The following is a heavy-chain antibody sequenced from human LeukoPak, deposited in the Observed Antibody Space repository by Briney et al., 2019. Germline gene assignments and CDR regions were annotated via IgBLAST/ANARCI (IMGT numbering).Heavy chain of an antibody. CDR2: ISGSGGST. Sequence: GGSLRLSCRVSGITLSNYGMSWVRQAPGKGLEWVAGISGSGGSTKYADSVKGRFTISRDNSKNTLYLQMNSLRAEDTAVYYCAKDLYSCTRSTSCYAAFDIWGQGTMVTVSS. D-gene: IGHD2-2*01. CDR3: AKDLYSCTRSTSCYAAFDI. V-gene: IGHV3-23*01. J-gene: IGHJ3*02. CDR1: GITLSNYG.